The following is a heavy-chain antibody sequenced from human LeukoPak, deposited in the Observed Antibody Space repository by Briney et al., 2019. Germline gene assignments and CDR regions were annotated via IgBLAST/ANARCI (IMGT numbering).Heavy chain of an antibody. CDR1: GGSISSYY. J-gene: IGHJ4*02. V-gene: IGHV4-4*07. CDR2: IYTSGST. D-gene: IGHD3-3*01. Sequence: PSETLSLTCTVSGGSISSYYWSWIRQPAGKGLEWIGRIYTSGSTNYNPSLKSRVTMSVDTSKNQFSLKLSSVTAADTAVYYCARRYDFWSGYYPSYYYFDYWGQGTLVTVSS. CDR3: ARRYDFWSGYYPSYYYFDY.